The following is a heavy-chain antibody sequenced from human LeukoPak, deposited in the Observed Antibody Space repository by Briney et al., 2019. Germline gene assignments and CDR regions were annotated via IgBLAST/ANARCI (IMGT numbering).Heavy chain of an antibody. Sequence: ASVKVSCKASGYTFTSYAMNWVRQAPGQGLEWMGWINTNTGNPTYAQGFTGRFVFSLDTSVSTAYLQISSLKAEDTAVYYCTRDGLYSRGYYYYMDVWGKGTTVTVSS. CDR2: INTNTGNP. CDR1: GYTFTSYA. V-gene: IGHV7-4-1*02. D-gene: IGHD6-13*01. J-gene: IGHJ6*03. CDR3: TRDGLYSRGYYYYMDV.